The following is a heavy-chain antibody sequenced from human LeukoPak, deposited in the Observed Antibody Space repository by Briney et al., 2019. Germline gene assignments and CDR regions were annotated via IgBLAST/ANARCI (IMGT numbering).Heavy chain of an antibody. V-gene: IGHV4-59*01. Sequence: SETLSLTCTVSGGSISGYHWSWIRQPPGKGLDWIGYIYYSGSTKYNPSLKSRVTLSVDTSKNQFSLKLSSVTAADTAVYYCARGGVAAKYYFDSWGQGTLVTVSS. CDR3: ARGGVAAKYYFDS. J-gene: IGHJ4*02. CDR1: GGSISGYH. D-gene: IGHD3-10*01. CDR2: IYYSGST.